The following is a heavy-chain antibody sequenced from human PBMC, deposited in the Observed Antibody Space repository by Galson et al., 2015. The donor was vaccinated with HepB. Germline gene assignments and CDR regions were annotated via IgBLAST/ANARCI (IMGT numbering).Heavy chain of an antibody. V-gene: IGHV3-23*01. CDR2: IGAHGGTK. CDR3: AKEWASSRWYDWYFDL. D-gene: IGHD6-13*01. CDR1: GFTFSSYA. Sequence: SLRLSCAASGFTFSSYAMNWVRQAPGKGLEWVSAIGAHGGTKFYADSVKGRFTISGDNSKNTLYLQMNSLRAEDTAVFYCAKEWASSRWYDWYFDLWCRCPLVTVSS. J-gene: IGHJ2*01.